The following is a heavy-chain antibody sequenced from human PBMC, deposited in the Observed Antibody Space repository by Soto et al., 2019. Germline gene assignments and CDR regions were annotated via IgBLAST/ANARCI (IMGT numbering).Heavy chain of an antibody. CDR3: ARVKGMDWNPYYYYGMDV. Sequence: GGSLRLSCAASGFTVSSNYMSWVRQAPGKGLEWVSVIYSGGSTYYADSVKGRFTISRDNSKNTLYLQMNSLRAEDTAVYYCARVKGMDWNPYYYYGMDVWGQGTTVTVSS. V-gene: IGHV3-53*01. CDR1: GFTVSSNY. CDR2: IYSGGST. J-gene: IGHJ6*02. D-gene: IGHD1-1*01.